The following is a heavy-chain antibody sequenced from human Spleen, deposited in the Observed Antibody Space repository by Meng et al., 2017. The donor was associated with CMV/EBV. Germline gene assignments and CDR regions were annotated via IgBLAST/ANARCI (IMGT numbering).Heavy chain of an antibody. J-gene: IGHJ5*02. V-gene: IGHV1-8*01. Sequence: YDLNWVRQATGQGLEWMGWMNPNSGNTGYAQKFQGRVTMTRNTSINTAYMELSSLTSEDTAIYYCARRSVCSGGTCFSSDWIWFDPWGQGTLVTVSS. CDR1: YD. CDR3: ARRSVCSGGTCFSSDWIWFDP. CDR2: MNPNSGNT. D-gene: IGHD2-15*01.